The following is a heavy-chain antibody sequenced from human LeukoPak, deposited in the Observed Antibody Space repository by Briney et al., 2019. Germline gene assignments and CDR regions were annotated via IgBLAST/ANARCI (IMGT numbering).Heavy chain of an antibody. J-gene: IGHJ6*02. CDR2: ISSSSTYI. CDR1: GFTFSGYN. Sequence: GGSLRLSCAASGFTFSGYNMDWVRQAPGKGLEWVSFISSSSTYIYYAASVKGRFTVSRDDAKNSLYLQMNSLRAEDTAVYYCAREESDDSSNYYQGFYYYGMDVWGQGTTVTVSS. V-gene: IGHV3-21*01. D-gene: IGHD3-22*01. CDR3: AREESDDSSNYYQGFYYYGMDV.